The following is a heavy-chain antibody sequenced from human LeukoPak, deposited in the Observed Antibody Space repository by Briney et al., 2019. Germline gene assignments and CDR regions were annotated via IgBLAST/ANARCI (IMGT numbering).Heavy chain of an antibody. CDR1: GGSISSFY. V-gene: IGHV4-59*01. J-gene: IGHJ4*02. CDR2: IYYSGGT. Sequence: SETLSLTCTVSGGSISSFYWSWIRQPPGKGLEWIGYIYYSGGTNYIPSLKSRVTISGDMSKNQFSLRLSSATAADTAVYYCARGLVGVFDYWGQGTLVTASS. CDR3: ARGLVGVFDY. D-gene: IGHD1-26*01.